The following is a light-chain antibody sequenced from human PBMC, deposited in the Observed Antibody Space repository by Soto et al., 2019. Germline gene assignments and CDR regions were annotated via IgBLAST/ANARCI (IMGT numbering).Light chain of an antibody. J-gene: IGLJ2*01. CDR2: TNN. V-gene: IGLV1-44*01. CDR3: AVWDDNLNSVV. CDR1: SSNIATNS. Sequence: QSALTQSPSVSGTPGQRVTISCSGSSSNIATNSVNWYQQLPATAPRLLIYTNNRRPSEVPDRFSGSKSGTSASLAISGLQSEDEADYYCAVWDDNLNSVVFGGGTKVTVL.